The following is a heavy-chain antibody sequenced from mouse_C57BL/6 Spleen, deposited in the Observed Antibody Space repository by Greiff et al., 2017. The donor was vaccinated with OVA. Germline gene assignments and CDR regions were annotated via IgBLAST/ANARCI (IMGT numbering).Heavy chain of an antibody. J-gene: IGHJ4*01. CDR1: GFSFTSYG. CDR3: ARGFLYAMDY. CDR2: IWRGGST. V-gene: IGHV2-2*01. Sequence: QVQLQQSGPGLVQPSQSLSITCTVSGFSFTSYGVHWVRQSPGKGLEWLGVIWRGGSTDYNAAFISRLSISKDNSKSQVFFKMNSLQADDTARYYCARGFLYAMDYWGQGTSVTVSS.